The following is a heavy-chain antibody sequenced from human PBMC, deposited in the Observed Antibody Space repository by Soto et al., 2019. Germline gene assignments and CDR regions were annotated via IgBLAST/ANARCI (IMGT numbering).Heavy chain of an antibody. CDR1: GGSISSGGYY. CDR2: IYYSGIT. D-gene: IGHD6-19*01. V-gene: IGHV4-31*03. Sequence: SETLSLTCTVSGGSISSGGYYWSWIRQHPGKGLGWIGYIYYSGITYYNPSLRSRVTISVDTSKNQFSLKLNSVTAADTAVYYCARGPSSGWRRIDYWGQGTLVTVSS. J-gene: IGHJ4*02. CDR3: ARGPSSGWRRIDY.